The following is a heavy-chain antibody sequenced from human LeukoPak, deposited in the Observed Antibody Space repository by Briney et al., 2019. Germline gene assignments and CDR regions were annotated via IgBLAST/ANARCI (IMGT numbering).Heavy chain of an antibody. V-gene: IGHV4-34*01. Sequence: SEALSLTCAVYGGSFSGYYWSWIRQPPGKGLEWIGEINHSGSTNYNPSLKSRVTISVDTSKNQFSLKLSSVTAADTAVYYCARRPRGYSYNNWFDPWGQGTLVTVSS. CDR1: GGSFSGYY. CDR2: INHSGST. J-gene: IGHJ5*02. CDR3: ARRPRGYSYNNWFDP. D-gene: IGHD5-18*01.